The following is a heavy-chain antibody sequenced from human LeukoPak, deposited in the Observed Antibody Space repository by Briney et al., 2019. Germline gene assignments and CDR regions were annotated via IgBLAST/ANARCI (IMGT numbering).Heavy chain of an antibody. Sequence: PGGSLRLSCAASGFTFSSYAMSWVRQAPGKGLEWVSAISGSGGSTYYADSVKGRFTISRDNSKNTLYLQMNSLRAEDTAVYYCAKDGSLRAARPTLFDYWGQGTLVTVSS. CDR1: GFTFSSYA. CDR2: ISGSGGST. J-gene: IGHJ4*02. CDR3: AKDGSLRAARPTLFDY. V-gene: IGHV3-23*01. D-gene: IGHD6-6*01.